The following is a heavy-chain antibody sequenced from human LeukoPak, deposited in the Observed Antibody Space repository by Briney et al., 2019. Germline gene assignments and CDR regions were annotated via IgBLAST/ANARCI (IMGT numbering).Heavy chain of an antibody. D-gene: IGHD2-15*01. J-gene: IGHJ3*02. CDR3: ARRYCSGGSCYGNAFDI. CDR1: GFTFSSYS. CDR2: ISSSSSYI. Sequence: GGSLRLSCAASGFTFSSYSMNWVRQAPGKGLEWVSSISSSSSYIYYADSVKGRFTISRDNAKNSLYLQMNSLRAEDTAMYYCARRYCSGGSCYGNAFDIWGQGTMVTVSS. V-gene: IGHV3-21*01.